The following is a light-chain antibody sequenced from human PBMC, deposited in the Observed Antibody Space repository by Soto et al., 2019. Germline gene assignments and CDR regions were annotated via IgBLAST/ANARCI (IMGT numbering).Light chain of an antibody. Sequence: QSALTQPASVSGSPGHSITISCTGTSSDVGGYNYVSWYQQHPGKAPKLMLYEVTNRPSGVSNRFSGSKSGNTASLTISGLQAEDEADYYCSSYTSSSTYVFGTGTKVTVL. CDR2: EVT. CDR3: SSYTSSSTYV. J-gene: IGLJ1*01. CDR1: SSDVGGYNY. V-gene: IGLV2-14*01.